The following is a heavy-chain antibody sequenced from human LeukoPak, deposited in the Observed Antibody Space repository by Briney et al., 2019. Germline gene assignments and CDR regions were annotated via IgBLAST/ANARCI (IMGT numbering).Heavy chain of an antibody. Sequence: GASVKVSCKASGYTFTGYSINWVRQAPGQGLGWRGWINIYTGNPTYAQGFTGRFVFSLDTSVSTAYLQISSLKAEDTAVYYCARDAATINFDYWGQGTLVTVSS. D-gene: IGHD5-24*01. CDR1: GYTFTGYS. CDR2: INIYTGNP. J-gene: IGHJ4*02. CDR3: ARDAATINFDY. V-gene: IGHV7-4-1*02.